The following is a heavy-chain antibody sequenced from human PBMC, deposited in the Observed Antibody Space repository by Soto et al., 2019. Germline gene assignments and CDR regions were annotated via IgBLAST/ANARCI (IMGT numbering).Heavy chain of an antibody. CDR1: GFTFSSYG. D-gene: IGHD3-10*01. J-gene: IGHJ4*02. CDR3: ARDSRATNAWFGELFPDY. CDR2: IWYDGSNK. V-gene: IGHV3-33*01. Sequence: GGSLRLSCAASGFTFSSYGMHWVRQAPGKGLEWVAVIWYDGSNKYYADSVKGRFTISRDNSKNTLYLQMNSLRAEDTAVYYCARDSRATNAWFGELFPDYWGQGTLVTVSS.